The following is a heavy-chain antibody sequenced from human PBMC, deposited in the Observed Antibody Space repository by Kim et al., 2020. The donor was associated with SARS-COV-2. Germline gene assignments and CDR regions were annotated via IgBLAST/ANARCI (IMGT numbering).Heavy chain of an antibody. Sequence: ASVKVSCKASGYTFTSYGISWVRQAPGQGLEWMGWISAYNGNTNYAQKLQGRVTMTTDTSTSTAYMELRSLRSDDTAVYYCARDFPRSGGAARPNFDYWGQGTLVTVSS. CDR1: GYTFTSYG. J-gene: IGHJ4*02. D-gene: IGHD6-6*01. CDR2: ISAYNGNT. CDR3: ARDFPRSGGAARPNFDY. V-gene: IGHV1-18*04.